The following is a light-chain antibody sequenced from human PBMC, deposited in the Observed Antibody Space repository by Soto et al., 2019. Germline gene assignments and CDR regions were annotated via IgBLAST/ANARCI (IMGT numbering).Light chain of an antibody. CDR2: TAS. Sequence: IQLTQSPSSLSASVGDRVTITCRASQGINTFLAWYQQKPGKAPKLLIYTASTLQSGVPSRLSGSGSGTDFTLTISSLQSEDFATYYCQQFDSYPLTFGGGTRVEIK. J-gene: IGKJ4*01. CDR3: QQFDSYPLT. V-gene: IGKV1-9*01. CDR1: QGINTF.